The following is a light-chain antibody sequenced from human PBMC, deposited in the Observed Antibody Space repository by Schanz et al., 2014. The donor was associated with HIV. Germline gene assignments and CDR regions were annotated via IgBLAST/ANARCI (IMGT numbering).Light chain of an antibody. Sequence: QSVLTQPPSVSGAPGQRVTISCAGSSSNIGAGYDVHWYQQLPGTAPKLLIYSNNNRPSGVPDRFSGSKSGTSASLAISGLQSEDEADYYCCSYAGTTTHWVFGGGTKLTVL. V-gene: IGLV1-40*01. CDR3: CSYAGTTTHWV. CDR2: SNN. J-gene: IGLJ3*02. CDR1: SSNIGAGYD.